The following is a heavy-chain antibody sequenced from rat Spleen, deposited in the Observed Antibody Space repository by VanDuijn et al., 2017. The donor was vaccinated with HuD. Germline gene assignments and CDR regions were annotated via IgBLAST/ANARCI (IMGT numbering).Heavy chain of an antibody. J-gene: IGHJ2*01. CDR3: ATHVYGY. CDR1: GFTFSDYA. D-gene: IGHD1-11*01. CDR2: IIYDGSST. Sequence: EVQLVESGGGLVQPGNSLKLSCAASGFTFSDYAMAWVRQSPKKGLEWVATIIYDGSSTYYRDSVKGRFTISRDNAKSTLYLQMDSLRSEDTATYYCATHVYGYWGQGVMVTVSS. V-gene: IGHV5S10*01.